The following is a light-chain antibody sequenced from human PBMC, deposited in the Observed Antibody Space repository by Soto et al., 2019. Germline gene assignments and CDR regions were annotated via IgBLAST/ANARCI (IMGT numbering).Light chain of an antibody. V-gene: IGLV2-14*01. CDR2: GVS. CDR3: SSYKTSSTVVV. Sequence: QSALTQPASVSGSPGQSITISCTGTSSDVGGYNYVSWYQQYPGEAPKLMIFGVSDRPSGVSNRFSGSKSGNTASLTISGLQAEDEADYYCSSYKTSSTVVVFGGGTKLTVL. J-gene: IGLJ2*01. CDR1: SSDVGGYNY.